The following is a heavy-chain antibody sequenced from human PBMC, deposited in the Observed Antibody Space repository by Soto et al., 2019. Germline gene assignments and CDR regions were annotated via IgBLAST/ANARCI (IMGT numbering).Heavy chain of an antibody. J-gene: IGHJ4*02. CDR3: VKLWYLHYDFWSGPFDY. D-gene: IGHD3-3*01. CDR2: ISGSGGST. Sequence: GGSLRLSCAASGFTFSSYAMSWVRQAPGKGLEWVSAISGSGGSTYYADSVKGRFTISRDNSKNTLYLQMNSLRAEDTAVYYCVKLWYLHYDFWSGPFDYWGQGTLVTVSS. V-gene: IGHV3-23*01. CDR1: GFTFSSYA.